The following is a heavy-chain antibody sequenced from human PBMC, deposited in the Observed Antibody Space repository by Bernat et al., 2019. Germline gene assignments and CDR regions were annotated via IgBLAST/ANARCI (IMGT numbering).Heavy chain of an antibody. J-gene: IGHJ6*02. CDR2: FIPILGIA. V-gene: IGHV1-69*04. CDR1: GGTFSSYA. CDR3: ARSVRGYSGYDPYYYYYYGMDV. Sequence: QVQLVQSGAEVKKPGSSVKVSCKASGGTFSSYAISWVRQAPGQGLEWMGRFIPILGIANYAQKFQGRVTITADKSTSTAYMGLSSLRSEDTAVYYCARSVRGYSGYDPYYYYYYGMDVWGQGTTVTVSS. D-gene: IGHD5-12*01.